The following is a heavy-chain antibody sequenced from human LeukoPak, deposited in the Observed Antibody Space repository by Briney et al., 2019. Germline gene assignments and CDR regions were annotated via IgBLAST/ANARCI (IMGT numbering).Heavy chain of an antibody. Sequence: PSETLSLTCTVSGGSISSYYWSWIRQPPGKGLEWIGYIYYSGSTNYNPSLKSRVTISVDTSKNQFSLKLSSVTAADTAVYYCASTTPTHTCGGDCFTFDPWGQGTLVTVSS. CDR2: IYYSGST. CDR1: GGSISSYY. CDR3: ASTTPTHTCGGDCFTFDP. J-gene: IGHJ5*02. V-gene: IGHV4-59*01. D-gene: IGHD2-21*01.